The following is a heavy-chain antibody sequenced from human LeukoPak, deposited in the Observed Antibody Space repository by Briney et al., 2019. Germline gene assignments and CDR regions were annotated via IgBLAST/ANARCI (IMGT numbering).Heavy chain of an antibody. J-gene: IGHJ4*02. V-gene: IGHV3-66*01. CDR1: GFTVSSNY. Sequence: GGSLRLSCAASGFTVSSNYMSWVRQAPGKGLEWVSVIYSGGSTYYADSVKGRFTISRDNSKNTLYLQMNSLRAEDTAVYYCARISITIFGVVMGFFDYWGQGTLVTVSS. D-gene: IGHD3-3*01. CDR2: IYSGGST. CDR3: ARISITIFGVVMGFFDY.